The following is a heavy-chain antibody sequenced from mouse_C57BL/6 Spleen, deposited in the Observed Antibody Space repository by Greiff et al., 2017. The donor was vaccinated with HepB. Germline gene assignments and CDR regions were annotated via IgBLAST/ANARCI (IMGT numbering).Heavy chain of an antibody. J-gene: IGHJ2*01. CDR2: IYPGGGYT. D-gene: IGHD2-2*01. V-gene: IGHV1-63*01. Sequence: QVQLQQSGAELVRPGTSVKMSCKASGYTFTNYWIGWAKQRPGHGLEWIGDIYPGGGYTNYNEKFKGKATLTADKSSSTAYMQFSSLTSEDSAIYYCARVIYYGDDEGFDYWGQGTTLTVSS. CDR1: GYTFTNYW. CDR3: ARVIYYGDDEGFDY.